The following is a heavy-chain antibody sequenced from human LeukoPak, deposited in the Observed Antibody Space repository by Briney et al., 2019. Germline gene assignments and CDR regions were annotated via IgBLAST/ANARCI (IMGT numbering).Heavy chain of an antibody. J-gene: IGHJ4*02. CDR3: ARISGGYDFDY. D-gene: IGHD5-12*01. Sequence: PSETLSLTCTVSGGSISSYYWSWIRQPPGKGLEWIGYIYYSGSTNYNPSLKSRVTISVDTSKNQFSLKLSSVTAADTAVYYCARISGGYDFDYWGQGTLVTVPS. CDR2: IYYSGST. CDR1: GGSISSYY. V-gene: IGHV4-59*08.